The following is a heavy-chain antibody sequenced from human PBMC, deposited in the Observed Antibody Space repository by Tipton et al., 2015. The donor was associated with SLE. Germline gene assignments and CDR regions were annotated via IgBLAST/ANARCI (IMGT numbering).Heavy chain of an antibody. CDR2: ISYSGST. CDR3: ARVGSGFDYFDY. CDR1: GGSISSGGYY. V-gene: IGHV4-61*08. Sequence: TLSLTCTVSGGSISSGGYYWSWIRQYPGKGLEWIGYISYSGSTNYNPSLKSRVTISVDTSKNQFSLKLSSVTAADTAVYYCARVGSGFDYFDYWGQGTLVTVSS. J-gene: IGHJ4*02. D-gene: IGHD6-19*01.